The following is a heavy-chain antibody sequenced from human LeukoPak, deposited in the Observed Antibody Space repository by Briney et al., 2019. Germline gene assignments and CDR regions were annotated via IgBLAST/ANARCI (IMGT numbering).Heavy chain of an antibody. CDR1: GGSISSSSYY. D-gene: IGHD2-2*01. CDR3: ARYGIVVVPAAINWFDP. J-gene: IGHJ5*02. CDR2: IYYSGST. Sequence: SETLSLTCTVSGGSISSSSYYWGWIRQPPGKGLEWIGSIYYSGSTYYNPSLKSRVTISVDTSKNQFSLKLSSVTAADTAVYYCARYGIVVVPAAINWFDPWGQGTLVTVSS. V-gene: IGHV4-39*01.